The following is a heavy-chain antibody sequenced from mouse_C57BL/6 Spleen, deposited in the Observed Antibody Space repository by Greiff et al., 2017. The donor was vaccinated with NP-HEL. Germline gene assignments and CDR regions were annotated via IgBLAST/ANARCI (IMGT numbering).Heavy chain of an antibody. CDR1: GYSITSGYY. Sequence: ESGPGLVKPSQSLSLTCSVTGYSITSGYYWNWIRQFPGNKLEWMGYISYDGSNNYNPSLKNRISITRDTSKNQFFLKLNSVTTEDTATYYCASYYYGSSGYAMDYWGQGTSVTVSS. V-gene: IGHV3-6*01. D-gene: IGHD1-1*01. CDR2: ISYDGSN. CDR3: ASYYYGSSGYAMDY. J-gene: IGHJ4*01.